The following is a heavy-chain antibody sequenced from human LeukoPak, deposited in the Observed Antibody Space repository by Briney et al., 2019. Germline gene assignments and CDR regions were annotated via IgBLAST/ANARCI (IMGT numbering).Heavy chain of an antibody. J-gene: IGHJ5*02. CDR3: ARSGGPGTYHQLRYNWFDP. Sequence: GGSLRLPCAASGFTLSDYHMNWVRQAPGKGLEWRSSITTISHYIYYAGAVRGRFTISRHNDKNSLYLQMNSLRGEDTAVYYCARSGGPGTYHQLRYNWFDPWGQGTLVTVSS. CDR2: ITTISHYI. D-gene: IGHD3-10*01. V-gene: IGHV3-21*01. CDR1: GFTLSDYH.